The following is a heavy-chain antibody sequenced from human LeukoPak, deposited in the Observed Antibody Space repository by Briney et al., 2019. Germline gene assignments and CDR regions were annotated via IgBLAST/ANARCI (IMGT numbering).Heavy chain of an antibody. D-gene: IGHD6-13*01. CDR3: TTELVREKTLVDY. CDR1: GFTFSNAW. J-gene: IGHJ4*02. CDR2: IKSKTDGGTT. Sequence: PGGSLRLSCAASGFTFSNAWMSWVRQAPGKGLEWVGRIKSKTDGGTTDYAAPVKGRFTISRDDSKNTLYLQMNSLKTEDTAVYYCTTELVREKTLVDYWGQGTLVTVSS. V-gene: IGHV3-15*01.